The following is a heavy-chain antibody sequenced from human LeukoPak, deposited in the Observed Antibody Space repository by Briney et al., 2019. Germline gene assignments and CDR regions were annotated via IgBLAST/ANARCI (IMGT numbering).Heavy chain of an antibody. CDR1: GFTFSDYY. J-gene: IGHJ4*02. V-gene: IGHV3-11*01. D-gene: IGHD6-13*01. CDR2: ISSSGSTI. CDR3: ARQGPVTSSWYSIGALDY. Sequence: MPGRSLRLSCAASGFTFSDYYMSWIRQAPGKGLEWVSYISSSGSTIYYADSVKGRFTISRDNAKNSLYLQMNSLRAEDTAVYYCARQGPVTSSWYSIGALDYWGQGTLVTVSS.